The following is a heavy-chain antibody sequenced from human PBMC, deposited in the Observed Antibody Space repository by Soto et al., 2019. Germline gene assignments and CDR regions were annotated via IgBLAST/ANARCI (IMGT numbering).Heavy chain of an antibody. CDR3: ARAGDGYDYDY. D-gene: IGHD5-12*01. CDR1: GGSVSSFY. J-gene: IGHJ4*02. CDR2: IYYSGHT. V-gene: IGHV4-59*02. Sequence: SSETLSLTCTVAGGSVSSFYWSWIRQPPGKGLEWIGYIYYSGHTNYNPSLKSRVTISVDTSNNQFSLRLSSVTATDTAVYYCARAGDGYDYDYWGQGTLVTVSS.